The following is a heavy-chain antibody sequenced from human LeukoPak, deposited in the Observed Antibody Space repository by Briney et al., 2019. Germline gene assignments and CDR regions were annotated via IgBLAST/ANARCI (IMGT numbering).Heavy chain of an antibody. CDR1: GFTFNVYG. Sequence: PGGSLRLSCAASGFTFNVYGIHWVRQAPGKGLEWVAVIWNDGSNKYYADSVKGRFTISRDNSKDTLYLQMNTLRAEDTAVYYCAKDSLPSYGGYFDFWGQGTPVSVSS. D-gene: IGHD3-16*01. CDR2: IWNDGSNK. V-gene: IGHV3-33*06. J-gene: IGHJ4*02. CDR3: AKDSLPSYGGYFDF.